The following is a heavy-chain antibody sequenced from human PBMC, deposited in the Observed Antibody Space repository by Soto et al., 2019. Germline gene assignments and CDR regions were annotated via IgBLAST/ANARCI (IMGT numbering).Heavy chain of an antibody. Sequence: GGSLRLSCAASGFTFMSYAMDWGLQAPGKGLEWVAVISYDGTNKYYADSVKGRFTISRDNSKNTLSLQMNSLRAEDTAVYYCAGGDSNSWSDYWGQGTLVTVSS. CDR2: ISYDGTNK. CDR3: AGGDSNSWSDY. CDR1: GFTFMSYA. J-gene: IGHJ4*02. V-gene: IGHV3-30*01. D-gene: IGHD6-13*01.